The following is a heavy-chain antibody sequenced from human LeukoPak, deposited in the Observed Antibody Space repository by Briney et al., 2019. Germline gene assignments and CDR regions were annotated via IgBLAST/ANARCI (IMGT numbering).Heavy chain of an antibody. CDR1: GYTFTSYG. Sequence: SVKVSCKASGYTFTSYGISWVRQAPGQGLEWMGGIIPILGTANYAQKFQGRVTITADESTSTAYMELSSLRSEDTAVYYCARDPTRVPAAYNWFDPWGQGTLVTVSS. CDR3: ARDPTRVPAAYNWFDP. V-gene: IGHV1-69*13. J-gene: IGHJ5*02. CDR2: IIPILGTA. D-gene: IGHD2-2*01.